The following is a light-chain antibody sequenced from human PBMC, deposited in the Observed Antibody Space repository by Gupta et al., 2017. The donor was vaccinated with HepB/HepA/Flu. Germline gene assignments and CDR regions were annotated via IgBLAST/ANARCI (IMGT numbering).Light chain of an antibody. Sequence: SSALTPPLSVSVALGRTARITCGGNMESKNVHWYQQRPGQAPFLVIYRNTGRPPGTPARFSGSKARNTATLTITGAQQGEEDDFYCQGGDSDTTVVFGGGTKLTVL. V-gene: IGLV3-9*01. CDR1: MESKN. CDR3: QGGDSDTTVV. J-gene: IGLJ2*01. CDR2: RNT.